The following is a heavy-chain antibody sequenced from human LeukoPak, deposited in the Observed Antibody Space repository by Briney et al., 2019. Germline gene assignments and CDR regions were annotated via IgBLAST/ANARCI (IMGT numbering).Heavy chain of an antibody. D-gene: IGHD2-8*02. Sequence: SQTLSLTCTVSGGSMNNYYWSWIRQPPGKRPEWIGDINYFGSAKYNPSLGSRVTISIDTSKNQFSLNLISVTAEDTAIYYCVRVGDSSTGSVLGCWGPGTLVTVSS. CDR1: GGSMNNYY. CDR2: INYFGSA. V-gene: IGHV4-59*01. CDR3: VRVGDSSTGSVLGC. J-gene: IGHJ4*02.